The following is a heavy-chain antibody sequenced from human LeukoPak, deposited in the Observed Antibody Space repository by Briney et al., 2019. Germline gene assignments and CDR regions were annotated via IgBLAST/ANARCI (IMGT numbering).Heavy chain of an antibody. D-gene: IGHD2-8*01. J-gene: IGHJ1*01. CDR1: FFTSTCEH. V-gene: IGHV3-53*01. Sequence: PGGSLTRSYSAYFFTSTCEHDTRSGQAPGKGLEGVSLISSGGSTYYADSVKGRFTICRDNSKNTLYLQMNSLRADDTAVYYCSREQYTSNWCVHHWGQGTLVTVS. CDR2: ISSGGST. CDR3: SREQYTSNWCVHH.